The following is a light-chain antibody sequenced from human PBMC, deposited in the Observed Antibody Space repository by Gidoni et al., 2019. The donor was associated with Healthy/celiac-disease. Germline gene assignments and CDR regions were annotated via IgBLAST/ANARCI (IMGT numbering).Light chain of an antibody. Sequence: TLSASVGDSGTITCRASQSISSWLAWDQQKPGNAPKLLIYKASSLASGVPSRFSGSGSGTEFTLTISSLQPDDFATYYCQQYNSYTWTFGQGTKVEIK. CDR3: QQYNSYTWT. J-gene: IGKJ1*01. CDR1: QSISSW. V-gene: IGKV1-5*03. CDR2: KAS.